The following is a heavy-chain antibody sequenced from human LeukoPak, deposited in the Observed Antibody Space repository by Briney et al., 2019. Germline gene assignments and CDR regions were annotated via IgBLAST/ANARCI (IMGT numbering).Heavy chain of an antibody. J-gene: IGHJ4*02. D-gene: IGHD3-22*01. Sequence: ASVKVSCKASGGTFSSYAISWVRQAPGQGLEWMGWISAYNGNTNYAQKLQGRVTMTTDTSTSTAYRELRSLRSDDTAVYYCARGHRTSLDYYDSSGYSPPDYWGQGTLVTVSS. CDR1: GGTFSSYA. CDR2: ISAYNGNT. V-gene: IGHV1-18*01. CDR3: ARGHRTSLDYYDSSGYSPPDY.